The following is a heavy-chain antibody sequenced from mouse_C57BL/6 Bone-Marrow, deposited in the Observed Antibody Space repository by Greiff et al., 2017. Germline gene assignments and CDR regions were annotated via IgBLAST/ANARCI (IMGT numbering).Heavy chain of an antibody. CDR1: GYTFTSYW. J-gene: IGHJ2*01. CDR3: ARSVRRYFDY. V-gene: IGHV1-69*01. CDR2: IDPSDSYT. Sequence: QSCKASGYTFTSYWMHWVKQRPGQGLEWIGEIDPSDSYTNYNQKFKGKSTLTVDKSSSTAYMQLSSLTSEDSAVYYCARSVRRYFDYGGQGTTLTVSS.